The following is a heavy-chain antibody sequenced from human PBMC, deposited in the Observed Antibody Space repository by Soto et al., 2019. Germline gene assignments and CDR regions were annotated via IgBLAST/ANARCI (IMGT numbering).Heavy chain of an antibody. CDR1: GFTFDDYG. D-gene: IGHD2-15*01. Sequence: EVQLVESGGGVVRPGGSLRLSCAASGFTFDDYGMSWVRQAPGKGLEWVCGINWNGDSTGYADSVKGRFTISRDNAKNSLYLQMNSLRAEDTALYYCARGKRYCSGASCYSVLLYWGQGTLVTVSS. CDR2: INWNGDST. CDR3: ARGKRYCSGASCYSVLLY. J-gene: IGHJ4*02. V-gene: IGHV3-20*04.